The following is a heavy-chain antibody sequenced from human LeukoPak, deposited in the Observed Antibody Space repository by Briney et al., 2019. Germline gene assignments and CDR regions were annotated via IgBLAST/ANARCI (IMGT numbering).Heavy chain of an antibody. V-gene: IGHV3-21*01. Sequence: KPGGSLRLSCAASGFTFSSYNMNWVRQAPGKGLEWVSSISSSSSYIYYADSVRGRFTISRDNAKNSLYLQMNSLRAEDTALYYCARERVSCSGDCLDYWGQGTLVTVSS. CDR3: ARERVSCSGDCLDY. CDR1: GFTFSSYN. J-gene: IGHJ4*02. CDR2: ISSSSSYI. D-gene: IGHD2-21*02.